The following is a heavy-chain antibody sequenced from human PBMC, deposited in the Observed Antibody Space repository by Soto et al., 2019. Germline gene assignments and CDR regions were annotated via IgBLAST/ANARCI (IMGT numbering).Heavy chain of an antibody. Sequence: EVQLLESGGGLVQPGGSLRLSCAASGFTFSSYAMSWVRQAPGKGLEWVSAISGSGGSTYCADSVKGRFTISRDNSKNTLYLQMNSLRAEDTAVYYCAVPVTVTTGYDAFDIWGQGTMVTVSS. J-gene: IGHJ3*02. V-gene: IGHV3-23*01. CDR2: ISGSGGST. CDR1: GFTFSSYA. CDR3: AVPVTVTTGYDAFDI. D-gene: IGHD4-17*01.